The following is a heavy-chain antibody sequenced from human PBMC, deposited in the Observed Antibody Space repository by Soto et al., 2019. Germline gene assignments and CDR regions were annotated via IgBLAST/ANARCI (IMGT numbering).Heavy chain of an antibody. CDR2: INPSGGST. J-gene: IGHJ4*02. CDR3: AREKSGYYDF. CDR1: GYIFTSYY. V-gene: IGHV1-46*01. D-gene: IGHD3-3*01. Sequence: ASVKVSCKAVGYIFTSYYIHWVRQAPGQGLEWMGLINPSGGSTNYAQKFQGRVTMTRNTSISTVYMELSSLRSEDTAVYYCAREKSGYYDFWGQGTLVTVSS.